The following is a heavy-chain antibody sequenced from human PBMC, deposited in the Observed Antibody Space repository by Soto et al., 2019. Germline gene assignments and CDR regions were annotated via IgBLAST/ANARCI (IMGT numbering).Heavy chain of an antibody. D-gene: IGHD3-9*01. Sequence: GGSLRLSCAASGFTFSSYSMNWVRQAPGKGLEWVSYISSSSSTIYYADSVKGRFTISRDNSKNSLYLQMNSLRDEDTAVYYCARGTRRYHYYYYGMDVWGQGTTVTVSS. CDR1: GFTFSSYS. CDR2: ISSSSSTI. V-gene: IGHV3-48*02. CDR3: ARGTRRYHYYYYGMDV. J-gene: IGHJ6*02.